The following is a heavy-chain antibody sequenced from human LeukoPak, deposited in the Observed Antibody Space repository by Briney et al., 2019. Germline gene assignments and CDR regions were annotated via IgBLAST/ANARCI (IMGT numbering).Heavy chain of an antibody. Sequence: SVKVSCKASGGTFSSYAISWVRQAPGQGLEWMGGIIPIFGTANYAQKFQGRVTITADESTSTAYMELSSLRSEDTAVYYCARQATIFGVVIQGIDYWGQGTLVTVSS. CDR1: GGTFSSYA. CDR2: IIPIFGTA. CDR3: ARQATIFGVVIQGIDY. D-gene: IGHD3-3*01. J-gene: IGHJ4*02. V-gene: IGHV1-69*13.